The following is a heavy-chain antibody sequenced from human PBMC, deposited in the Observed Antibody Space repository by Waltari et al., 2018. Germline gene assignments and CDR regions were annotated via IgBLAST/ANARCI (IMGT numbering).Heavy chain of an antibody. V-gene: IGHV4-34*01. D-gene: IGHD3-10*01. Sequence: RQPPGKGLEWIGEINHSGSTNYNPSLKSRVTISVDTSKNQFSLKLSSVTAADTAVYYCARGFVTMVRGVKAFDYWGQGTLVTVSS. CDR2: INHSGST. CDR3: ARGFVTMVRGVKAFDY. J-gene: IGHJ4*02.